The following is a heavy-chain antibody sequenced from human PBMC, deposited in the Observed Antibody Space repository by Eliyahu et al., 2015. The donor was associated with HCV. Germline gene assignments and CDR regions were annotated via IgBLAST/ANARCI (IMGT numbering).Heavy chain of an antibody. V-gene: IGHV3-21*06. Sequence: EVQVVESGGGLVKPGGSLRLSCVASGFSFSSYSMNWXRQAPGKGLEWVSSISGSATYTYYGDSVKGRFTISRDNAKNSLYLQMSSLTAEDTAVYYCARNRMSWFGEFSEGYYYDGMDVWGQGTTVTVSS. CDR1: GFSFSSYS. J-gene: IGHJ6*02. CDR3: ARNRMSWFGEFSEGYYYDGMDV. CDR2: ISGSATYT. D-gene: IGHD3-10*01.